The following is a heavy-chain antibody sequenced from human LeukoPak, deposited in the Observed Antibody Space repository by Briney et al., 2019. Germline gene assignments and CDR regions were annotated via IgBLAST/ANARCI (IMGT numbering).Heavy chain of an antibody. Sequence: ASVKVSCKASGYILSSYNMHWVRQAPGQGLEWLGIINPSGGGTKYAQKFQGRVTLTRDKSTSTVYMELSSLTSDDTAVYYCARTRRFGDRSAPFDPWGQGTLVTVSS. CDR3: ARTRRFGDRSAPFDP. CDR2: INPSGGGT. CDR1: GYILSSYN. J-gene: IGHJ5*02. V-gene: IGHV1-46*01. D-gene: IGHD3-10*01.